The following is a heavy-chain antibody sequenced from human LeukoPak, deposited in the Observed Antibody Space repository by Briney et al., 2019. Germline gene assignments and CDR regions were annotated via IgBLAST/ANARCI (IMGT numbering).Heavy chain of an antibody. Sequence: SETQSLTCTVSGGSISSGSYYWSWIRQPAGKGLEWIGRIYTSGSTNYNPSLKSRVTISVDTSKNQFSLKLSSVTAADTAVYYCARELCSSTSCNIDPWGQGTLVIVSS. CDR2: IYTSGST. J-gene: IGHJ5*02. CDR1: GGSISSGSYY. V-gene: IGHV4-61*02. CDR3: ARELCSSTSCNIDP. D-gene: IGHD2-2*01.